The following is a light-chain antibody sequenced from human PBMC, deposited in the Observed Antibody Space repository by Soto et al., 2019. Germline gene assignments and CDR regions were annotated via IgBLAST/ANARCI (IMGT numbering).Light chain of an antibody. CDR3: SSYTRTSSYV. CDR2: EVR. Sequence: QSALAQPASVSGSAGQSITISCSGTMRDVGAYNLVSWYQQHPGTAPKLIIYEVRNRPSGISSRFSGSKSGTTASLTISGLQAEDEADYYCSSYTRTSSYVFGGGTKVTVL. J-gene: IGLJ1*01. V-gene: IGLV2-14*01. CDR1: MRDVGAYNL.